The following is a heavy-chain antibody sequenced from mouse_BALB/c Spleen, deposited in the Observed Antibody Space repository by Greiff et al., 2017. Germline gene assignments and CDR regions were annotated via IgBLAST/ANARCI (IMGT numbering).Heavy chain of an antibody. CDR1: GYTFTDYN. CDR3: ARGGIYDGYYVAMDY. D-gene: IGHD2-3*01. J-gene: IGHJ4*01. CDR2: IYPYNGGT. Sequence: VQLQQSGPELVKPGASVKISCKASGYTFTDYNMHWVKQSHGKSLEWIGYIYPYNGGTGYNQKFKSKATLTVDNSSSTAYVELRSLTSEDSAVYYCARGGIYDGYYVAMDYWGQGTSVTVSS. V-gene: IGHV1S29*02.